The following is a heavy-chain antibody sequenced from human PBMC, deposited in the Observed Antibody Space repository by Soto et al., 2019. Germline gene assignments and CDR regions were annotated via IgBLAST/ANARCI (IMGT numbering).Heavy chain of an antibody. D-gene: IGHD5-12*01. Sequence: QVRLQESGPGLVKPSETLSLTCTVSGVSITSYFWSWIRQTPGKGLYWIGSISFSGATYSDPSIKGRAALSVDTSEYHLSLPRNSVTSADTAVYFYARDRRDGYKRYFDFWGQGNQVTVSS. CDR3: ARDRRDGYKRYFDF. V-gene: IGHV4-59*01. J-gene: IGHJ4*02. CDR1: GVSITSYF. CDR2: ISFSGAT.